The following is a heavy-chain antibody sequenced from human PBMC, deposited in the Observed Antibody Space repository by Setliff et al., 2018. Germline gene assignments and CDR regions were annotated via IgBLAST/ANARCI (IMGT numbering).Heavy chain of an antibody. V-gene: IGHV3-30*04. Sequence: GESLKISCAASGFTFSSYAMHWVRQAPGKGLEWVAVISYDGSNKYYADSVKGRFTISRDNSKNTLYLQMNSLRAEDTAVYYCARAVIVVVPAAMSYYYYYMDVWGKGTTVTVSS. J-gene: IGHJ6*03. CDR2: ISYDGSNK. D-gene: IGHD2-2*01. CDR3: ARAVIVVVPAAMSYYYYYMDV. CDR1: GFTFSSYA.